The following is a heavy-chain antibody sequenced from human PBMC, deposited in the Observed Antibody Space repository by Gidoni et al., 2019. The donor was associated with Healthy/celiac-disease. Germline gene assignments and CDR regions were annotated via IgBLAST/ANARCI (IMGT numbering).Heavy chain of an antibody. Sequence: NPSQTLSLTCTVSGGSISSGGYYWSWSRQHPGKGLEWIGYIYYSGSTYYNPSLKSRVTISVDTSKNQFSLKLSSVTAADTAVYYCARVIKDKEPAAILGNYYYYMDVWGKGTTVTVSS. V-gene: IGHV4-31*03. J-gene: IGHJ6*03. D-gene: IGHD2-2*02. CDR2: IYYSGST. CDR3: ARVIKDKEPAAILGNYYYYMDV. CDR1: GGSISSGGYY.